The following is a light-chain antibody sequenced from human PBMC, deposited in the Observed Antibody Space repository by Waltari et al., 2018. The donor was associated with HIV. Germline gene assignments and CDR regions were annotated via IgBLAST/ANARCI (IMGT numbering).Light chain of an antibody. V-gene: IGLV1-51*01. J-gene: IGLJ2*01. Sequence: QSVLTQPPSVSAAPGQKVTISCSGSSSNIGNNYVSWYQQVPGTAPTLLIYDNYTRPSRIPDRFAGSKSGTSGTLCITGLQTGDEADYYCVTWDSSLSVVLFGGGTKVTFL. CDR1: SSNIGNNY. CDR3: VTWDSSLSVVL. CDR2: DNY.